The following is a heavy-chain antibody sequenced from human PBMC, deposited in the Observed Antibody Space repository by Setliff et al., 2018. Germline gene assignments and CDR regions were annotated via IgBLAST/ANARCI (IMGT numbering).Heavy chain of an antibody. J-gene: IGHJ5*02. CDR1: GYIFTGYY. D-gene: IGHD1-26*01. CDR2: ISPHTGGT. V-gene: IGHV1-2*06. CDR3: ARVPVVGATKLYWFDP. Sequence: ASVKVSCKASGYIFTGYYMHWVRQAPGQGLEWMGRISPHTGGTNSAQKLQGRVTMTTDTSTSTAYMELRSLRSDDTAVYYCARVPVVGATKLYWFDPWGQGTLVTVSS.